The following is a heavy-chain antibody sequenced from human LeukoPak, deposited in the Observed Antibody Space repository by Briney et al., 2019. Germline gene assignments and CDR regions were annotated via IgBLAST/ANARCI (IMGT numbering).Heavy chain of an antibody. CDR2: ISWNSGSI. V-gene: IGHV3-9*01. CDR1: GFTFDDYA. J-gene: IGHJ4*02. D-gene: IGHD6-19*01. Sequence: PGGSLRLSCAASGFTFDDYAMHWARQAPGKGLEWVSGISWNSGSIGYADSVKGRFTISRDNAKNSLYLQMNSLRAEDTALYYCAKDMGSGWYYFDYWGQGTLVTVSS. CDR3: AKDMGSGWYYFDY.